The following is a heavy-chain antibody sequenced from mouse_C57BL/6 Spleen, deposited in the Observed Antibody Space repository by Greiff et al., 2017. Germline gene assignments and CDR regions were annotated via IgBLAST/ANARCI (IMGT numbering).Heavy chain of an antibody. CDR1: GYSITSGYY. Sequence: QLQQSGPGLVKPSQSLSLTCSVTGYSITSGYYWNWIRQFPGNKLEWMGYISYDGSNNYNPSLKNRISITRDTSKNQFFLKLNSVTTEDTATYYCARFYYSKAMDYWGQGTSVTVSS. D-gene: IGHD2-5*01. CDR2: ISYDGSN. V-gene: IGHV3-6*01. CDR3: ARFYYSKAMDY. J-gene: IGHJ4*01.